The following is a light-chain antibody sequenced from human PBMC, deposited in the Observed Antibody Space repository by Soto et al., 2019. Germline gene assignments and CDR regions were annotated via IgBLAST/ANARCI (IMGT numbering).Light chain of an antibody. J-gene: IGLJ1*01. CDR3: QTWGTGIHV. CDR1: SGHSSYA. CDR2: LNSDGSH. Sequence: QSVLTQSPSASASLGASVKLTCTLSSGHSSYAIAWHQQQPEKGPRYLMKLNSDGSHSKGAGIPDRFSGSSSGAERYLTISSLQSEDEADYYCQTWGTGIHVFGTGTKLTVL. V-gene: IGLV4-69*01.